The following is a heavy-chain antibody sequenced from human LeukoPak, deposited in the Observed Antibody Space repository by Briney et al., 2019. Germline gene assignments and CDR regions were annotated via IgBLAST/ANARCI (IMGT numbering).Heavy chain of an antibody. CDR3: ARGVNRYSSSWYGGAYYFDY. CDR2: VYCSGST. J-gene: IGHJ4*02. D-gene: IGHD6-13*01. V-gene: IGHV4-39*07. CDR1: GGSISSSSYY. Sequence: SETLSLTCTVSGGSISSSSYYWGWIRQPPGKGLEWIGSVYCSGSTYYNPSLKSRVTISVDTSKNQFSLKLSSVTAADTAVYYCARGVNRYSSSWYGGAYYFDYWGQGTLVTVSS.